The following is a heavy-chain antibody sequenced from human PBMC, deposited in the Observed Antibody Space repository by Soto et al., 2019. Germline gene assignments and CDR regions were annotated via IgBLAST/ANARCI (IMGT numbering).Heavy chain of an antibody. CDR3: AGGGSIVATRRLMDV. Sequence: PSETLSLTCTVSGGSISSGDFYWSWVRQSPGKGLEWIGYIFYSGGTYYNPSLKSRVAISVDTHKNQFSLQLSSVTAADTAFYYCAGGGSIVATRRLMDVWGKGTTVTVSS. CDR2: IFYSGGT. CDR1: GGSISSGDFY. J-gene: IGHJ6*03. V-gene: IGHV4-30-4*01. D-gene: IGHD3-22*01.